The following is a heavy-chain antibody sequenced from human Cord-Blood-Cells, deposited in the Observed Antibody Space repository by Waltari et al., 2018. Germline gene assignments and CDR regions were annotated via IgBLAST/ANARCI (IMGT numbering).Heavy chain of an antibody. CDR2: IYSGGST. Sequence: EVQLVESGGGLIQPGGSLRLSCAASGFTVSSNYMSWVRRAPGKGLEWVSVIYSGGSTYYADAVKGRFTISRDNAKNTLYLQMNSLRAEDTAVYYCARDLPSRDYKGDYWGQGTLVTVSS. V-gene: IGHV3-53*01. D-gene: IGHD1-20*01. J-gene: IGHJ4*02. CDR3: ARDLPSRDYKGDY. CDR1: GFTVSSNY.